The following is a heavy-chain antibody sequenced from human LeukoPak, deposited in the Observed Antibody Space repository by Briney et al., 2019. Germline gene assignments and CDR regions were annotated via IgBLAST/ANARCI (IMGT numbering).Heavy chain of an antibody. V-gene: IGHV3-48*02. CDR2: IGTSNSPI. D-gene: IGHD6-19*01. CDR1: GFTFSWYS. J-gene: IGHJ4*02. Sequence: GGSLRLSCVASGFTFSWYSMNWVRQAPGKGLEWLSYIGTSNSPIYYADSVKGRFTVSRDNAKNSLYLQMNCLRDEDTAVYYCARDDGSGWNIDYWGQGTLVTVSS. CDR3: ARDDGSGWNIDY.